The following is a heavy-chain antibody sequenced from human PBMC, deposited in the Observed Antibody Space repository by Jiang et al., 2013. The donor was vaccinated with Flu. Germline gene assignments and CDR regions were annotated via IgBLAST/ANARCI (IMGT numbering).Heavy chain of an antibody. CDR3: ARMYYYDSSFN. CDR2: IYYSGST. D-gene: IGHD3-22*01. Sequence: PTGRGLEWIGSIYYSGSTYYNPSLKSRVTISVDTSKNQFSLKLSSVTAADTAVYYCARMYYYDSSFNWGQGTLVTVSS. V-gene: IGHV4-39*01. J-gene: IGHJ4*02.